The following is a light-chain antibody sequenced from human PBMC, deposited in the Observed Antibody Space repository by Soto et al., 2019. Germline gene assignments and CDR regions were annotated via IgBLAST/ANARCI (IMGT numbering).Light chain of an antibody. V-gene: IGKV1-39*01. CDR2: AAS. CDR1: QSISSY. J-gene: IGKJ3*01. Sequence: DIQMTQSPSSLSASVGDRVTITCRASQSISSYLNWYQQKPGKAPKLLIYAASRLQSGVPSRFSGSGYGTDFTLTISSLQPEDFATYYCQQSYSTPFTFGPGTKVDIK. CDR3: QQSYSTPFT.